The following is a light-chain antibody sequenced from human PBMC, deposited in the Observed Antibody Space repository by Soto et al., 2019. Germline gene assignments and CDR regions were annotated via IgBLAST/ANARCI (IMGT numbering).Light chain of an antibody. J-gene: IGKJ1*01. V-gene: IGKV1-39*01. Sequence: DVQMTQSPSSLSASVGDSLTLTCRASQTGTSSLNLYQQKTGKAPKLLIYAASTLQSGFHSMFSGSGSGTEFTLTIISLQPEDFANYYCQQSYRFPKTFGRGTKVEVK. CDR1: QTGTSS. CDR3: QQSYRFPKT. CDR2: AAS.